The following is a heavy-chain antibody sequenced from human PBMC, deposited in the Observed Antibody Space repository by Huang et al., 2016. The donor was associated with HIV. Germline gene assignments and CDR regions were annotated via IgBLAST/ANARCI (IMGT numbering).Heavy chain of an antibody. CDR3: ARDTTTVAGLDF. CDR2: ISFDGRNK. D-gene: IGHD6-19*01. J-gene: IGHJ4*02. Sequence: QVQLVESGGGVVQPGRSLRLSCAVSGFTFRDHPMHWVRQAPGKGLEWVAVISFDGRNKLYADCVRGRFTISRDNSKNILYLQLNSLTPADTSIYYCARDTTTVAGLDFWGQGALVTVSS. CDR1: GFTFRDHP. V-gene: IGHV3-30*14.